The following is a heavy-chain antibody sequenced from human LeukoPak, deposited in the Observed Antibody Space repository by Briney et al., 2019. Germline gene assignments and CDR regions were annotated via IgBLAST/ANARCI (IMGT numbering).Heavy chain of an antibody. CDR3: ARVFRGEQQLSVGN. Sequence: SETLSLTCTVSGGSISSGDYYWSWIRQPPGKGLEWIGYIYYSGSTYYNPSLKSRVTISVDTSKNQFSLKLSSVTAADTAVYYCARVFRGEQQLSVGNWGQGTLVTVSS. CDR1: GGSISSGDYY. D-gene: IGHD6-13*01. J-gene: IGHJ4*02. V-gene: IGHV4-30-4*08. CDR2: IYYSGST.